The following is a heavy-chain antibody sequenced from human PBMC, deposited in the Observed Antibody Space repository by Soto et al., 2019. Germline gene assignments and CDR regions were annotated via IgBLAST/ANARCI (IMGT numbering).Heavy chain of an antibody. J-gene: IGHJ4*02. CDR2: ISTNGGST. Sequence: GGALRLSWSASGFTFSIYAMHWGRQAPGEGLEYVSSISTNGGSTHYADSVKGRFTISRGNSKNTVYLQMSTLRAEDTAVYYCVKGEYYYDSGGYYPFDYWGQGTLVTVS. CDR3: VKGEYYYDSGGYYPFDY. V-gene: IGHV3-64D*06. D-gene: IGHD3-22*01. CDR1: GFTFSIYA.